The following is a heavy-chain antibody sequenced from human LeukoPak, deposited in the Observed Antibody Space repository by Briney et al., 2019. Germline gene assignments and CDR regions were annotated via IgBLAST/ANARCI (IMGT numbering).Heavy chain of an antibody. Sequence: PGGSLRLSCAASGFTFSSYAMNWVRQAPGKGLEWVSGISGSGDNTYYADPVKGRFTISRDNSKNTLYLQMNSLRAGDTAVYYCAKVGQPWSIWDYFGYWGQGTLVTVSS. CDR3: AKVGQPWSIWDYFGY. CDR1: GFTFSSYA. J-gene: IGHJ4*02. D-gene: IGHD3-16*01. CDR2: ISGSGDNT. V-gene: IGHV3-23*01.